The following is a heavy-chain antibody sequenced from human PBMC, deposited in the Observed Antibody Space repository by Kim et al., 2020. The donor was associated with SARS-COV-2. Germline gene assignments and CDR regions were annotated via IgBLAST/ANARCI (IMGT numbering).Heavy chain of an antibody. CDR1: GGSITNYY. J-gene: IGHJ4*02. D-gene: IGHD7-27*01. V-gene: IGHV4-59*08. CDR2: IYYTGTT. CDR3: ARPWVH. Sequence: ETLSLTCTVSGGSITNYYWSWIRQSPEKGLEWIGYIYYTGTTNFNPSLEGRVSMSVDTSKNQFSLKLTAVTAADTAVYYCARPWVHWGQGILVTVSS.